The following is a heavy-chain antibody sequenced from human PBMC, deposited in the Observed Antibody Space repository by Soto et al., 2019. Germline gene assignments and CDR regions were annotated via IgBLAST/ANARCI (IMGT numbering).Heavy chain of an antibody. V-gene: IGHV3-74*01. CDR2: INSDASHT. CDR3: VKDEGIEAMDV. Sequence: QPGGSLRLSCAASGFTFSTYWMHWIRQVPGKGLEWVSRINSDASHTYYADSVKGRFSASRDNAKNSLSLQMDSLRPDDTAIYFCVKDEGIEAMDVWGQGTTVTVSS. D-gene: IGHD3-3*02. J-gene: IGHJ6*02. CDR1: GFTFSTYW.